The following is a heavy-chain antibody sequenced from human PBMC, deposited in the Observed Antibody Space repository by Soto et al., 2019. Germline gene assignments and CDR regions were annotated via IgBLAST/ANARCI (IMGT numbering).Heavy chain of an antibody. CDR3: ARMRYGEVPYWCDP. V-gene: IGHV4-61*01. CDR1: GGFVSSASYF. Sequence: QVQLQESGPGLVKPSETLSLTCTVSGGFVSSASYFWSWIRQPPGKEMEFIAYVYYTGTTKYSPSLNSRASISLDTSKNQFSLNLSSVTTADTASYYCARMRYGEVPYWCDPWGQGILVTVS. CDR2: VYYTGTT. D-gene: IGHD3-3*01. J-gene: IGHJ5*02.